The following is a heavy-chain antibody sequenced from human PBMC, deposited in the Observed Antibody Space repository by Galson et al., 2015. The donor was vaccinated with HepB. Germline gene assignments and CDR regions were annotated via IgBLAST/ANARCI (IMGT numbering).Heavy chain of an antibody. V-gene: IGHV3-7*03. CDR1: GFTFSDYW. J-gene: IGHJ4*02. CDR2: LRQDGGEK. Sequence: SLRLSCAASGFTFSDYWMSWVRQAPGKGLEWVANLRQDGGEKYYVDSVKGRFTISRDNPRNSLYLQMNSLTAGDTAIYYCANIGAAEIDYWGQGTLVTVSS. D-gene: IGHD6-13*01. CDR3: ANIGAAEIDY.